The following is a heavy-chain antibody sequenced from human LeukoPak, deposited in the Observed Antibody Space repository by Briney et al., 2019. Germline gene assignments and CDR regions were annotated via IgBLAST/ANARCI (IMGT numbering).Heavy chain of an antibody. J-gene: IGHJ5*02. CDR1: GGSISSYY. CDR3: ARDGDSSGYSRFGFDP. D-gene: IGHD3-22*01. CDR2: IYYSGST. Sequence: SETLSLTCTVSGGSISSYYWSWIRQPPGKGLEWIGYIYYSGSTNYNPSLKSRVTISVDTSKNQFSLKLSSVTAADTAVYYCARDGDSSGYSRFGFDPWGQGTLVTVSS. V-gene: IGHV4-59*01.